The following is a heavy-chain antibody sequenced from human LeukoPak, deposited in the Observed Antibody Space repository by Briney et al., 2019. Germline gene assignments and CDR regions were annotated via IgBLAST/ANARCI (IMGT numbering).Heavy chain of an antibody. D-gene: IGHD3-3*01. V-gene: IGHV3-11*01. CDR1: GFTFSDYY. J-gene: IGHJ5*02. Sequence: GGSLRLSCAASGFTFSDYYMSWIRQAPGKGLEWVSYISSSGSTIYYADSVKGRFTISRDNSKNTLYLQMNSLRAEDTAVYYCAKELDFWSGYYLPWGQGTLVTVSS. CDR2: ISSSGSTI. CDR3: AKELDFWSGYYLP.